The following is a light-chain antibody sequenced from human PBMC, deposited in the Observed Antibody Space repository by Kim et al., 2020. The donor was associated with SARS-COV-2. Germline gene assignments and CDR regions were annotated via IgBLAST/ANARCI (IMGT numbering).Light chain of an antibody. V-gene: IGLV1-47*01. CDR2: RNN. Sequence: QSVLTQPPSVSGTPGQRVTISCSGSISNIGSNYVYWYQQLPGTAPKLLLYRNNPRPSGVPDRFSGSKSGTSASLAISGLRSEDEADYYCEAWDDSLSGWVFGGGTKLTVL. J-gene: IGLJ3*02. CDR1: ISNIGSNY. CDR3: EAWDDSLSGWV.